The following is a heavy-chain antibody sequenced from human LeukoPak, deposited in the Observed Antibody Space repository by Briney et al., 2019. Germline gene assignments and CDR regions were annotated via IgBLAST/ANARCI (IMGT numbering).Heavy chain of an antibody. J-gene: IGHJ6*02. D-gene: IGHD2-15*01. CDR1: GFGSSNYW. CDR3: VRYGVAYGMDV. CDR2: IKPDGSVT. Sequence: GGSLRLSCAASGFGSSNYWMGWVRQTPGRGLEWVAYIKPDGSVTQYVDSVKGRFTISRDNAQNSLSLQMNSLGAEDTAVYYCVRYGVAYGMDVWGQGTTVTVS. V-gene: IGHV3-7*01.